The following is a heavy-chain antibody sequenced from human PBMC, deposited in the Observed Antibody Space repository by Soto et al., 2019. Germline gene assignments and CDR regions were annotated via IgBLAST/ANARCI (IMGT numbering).Heavy chain of an antibody. V-gene: IGHV1-69*13. Sequence: GASVKVSCKASGGTFSSYAISWVRQAPGQGLEWMGGIIPIFGTANYAQKFQGRVTITADESTSTAYMELSSLRSEDTAVNYCAGKRMVTLNYGRNVWGQGPRVTVSS. CDR2: IIPIFGTA. CDR3: AGKRMVTLNYGRNV. D-gene: IGHD5-18*01. CDR1: GGTFSSYA. J-gene: IGHJ6*02.